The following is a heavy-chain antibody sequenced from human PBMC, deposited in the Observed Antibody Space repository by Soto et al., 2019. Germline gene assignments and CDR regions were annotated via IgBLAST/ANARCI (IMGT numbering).Heavy chain of an antibody. CDR2: VTSSPSSM. J-gene: IGHJ4*02. D-gene: IGHD3-22*01. CDR1: GLTFSGFS. Sequence: GGSLRLSCAASGLTFSGFSMNWFRQAPGKGLEWVSSVTSSPSSMFYADSVKGRFTISRDDAKDSLFLQMNSLRADDTAVYYCAREADFASSGYVLDYWGLGTLVTVSS. CDR3: AREADFASSGYVLDY. V-gene: IGHV3-21*01.